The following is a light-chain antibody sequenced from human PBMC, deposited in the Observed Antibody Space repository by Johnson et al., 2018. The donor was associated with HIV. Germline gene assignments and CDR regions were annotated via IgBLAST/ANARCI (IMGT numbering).Light chain of an antibody. J-gene: IGLJ1*01. CDR1: SSNIGNNY. V-gene: IGLV1-51*02. CDR2: ENN. CDR3: GTWDSSLSAGI. Sequence: QSMLTQPPSVSAAPGQKVTISCSGTSSNIGNNYISWYQQLPGTAPKLLIYENNKRPSGIPDRFSGSKSGTSATLGITGLQTGDEADYYCGTWDSSLSAGIFGPGTKVTVL.